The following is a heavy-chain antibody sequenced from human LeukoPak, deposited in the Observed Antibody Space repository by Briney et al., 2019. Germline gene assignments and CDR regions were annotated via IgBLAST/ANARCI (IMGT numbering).Heavy chain of an antibody. CDR1: GXSFISYW. CDR3: ATYGSGSYHGY. J-gene: IGHJ4*02. Sequence: GESLKISFKGSGXSFISYWIGWVRQMPGKGLEWMGIIYIGDSETRYSPSFQGQVTISVDKSINTAYLQWSSLKASDTAMYYCATYGSGSYHGYWGQGTLVTVSS. D-gene: IGHD3-10*01. V-gene: IGHV5-51*01. CDR2: IYIGDSET.